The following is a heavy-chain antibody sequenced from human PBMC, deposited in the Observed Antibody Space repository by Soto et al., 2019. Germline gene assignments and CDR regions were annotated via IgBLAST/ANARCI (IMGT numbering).Heavy chain of an antibody. J-gene: IGHJ4*02. CDR2: INDGNGNR. CDR3: ARGGPPIDS. D-gene: IGHD3-10*01. Sequence: QVQLVQSGAEEKKPGASVKGSCKASRYTFTSYAMHWVRQAPGQRREWMGWINDGNGNRKYSQKLQGRVTITRDTSASTGYMEMSSLRSEDTAVYYCARGGPPIDSWGQGPLVTVSS. CDR1: RYTFTSYA. V-gene: IGHV1-3*05.